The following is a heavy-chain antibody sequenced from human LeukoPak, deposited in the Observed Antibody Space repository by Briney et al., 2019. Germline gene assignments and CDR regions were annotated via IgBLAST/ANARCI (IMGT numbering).Heavy chain of an antibody. J-gene: IGHJ4*02. CDR1: CGSISSNSYY. V-gene: IGHV4-39*07. CDR3: ARVGRGHSYGWFDY. Sequence: SETLSLTCTVSCGSISSNSYYWGWLRQPPGKGLEWIGSISYSGSVNYNPSLQSRVTMSIDTSKNQFSLKLNSVTAADTALYYCARVGRGHSYGWFDYWGQGTLVTVSS. CDR2: ISYSGSV. D-gene: IGHD5-18*01.